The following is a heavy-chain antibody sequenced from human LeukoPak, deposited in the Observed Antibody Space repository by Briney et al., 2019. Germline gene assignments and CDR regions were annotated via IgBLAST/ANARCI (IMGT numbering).Heavy chain of an antibody. Sequence: SVKVSCKASGGTFSSYAISWARQAPGQGLEWMGGIIPIFGTANYAQKFQGRVTITADESTSTAYMELSSLRSVDTAVYYCARAKWELVRGVNWFDPWGQGTLVTVSS. J-gene: IGHJ5*02. CDR1: GGTFSSYA. CDR3: ARAKWELVRGVNWFDP. CDR2: IIPIFGTA. V-gene: IGHV1-69*13. D-gene: IGHD1-26*01.